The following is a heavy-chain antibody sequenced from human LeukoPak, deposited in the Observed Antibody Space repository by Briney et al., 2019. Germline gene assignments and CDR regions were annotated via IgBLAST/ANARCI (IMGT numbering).Heavy chain of an antibody. D-gene: IGHD3-22*01. CDR2: IAYDGSNK. CDR1: GLTFSTYG. Sequence: GPLRLSCPPPGLTFSTYGMDWVRQAPGKGLRGGAVIAYDGSNKNYEDSVKGRFTTSRDNSKNTLYLEMNSLRAEETAVYYCAKGYYYDSSGWVFDYWGQGTLVTVPS. J-gene: IGHJ4*02. CDR3: AKGYYYDSSGWVFDY. V-gene: IGHV3-30*18.